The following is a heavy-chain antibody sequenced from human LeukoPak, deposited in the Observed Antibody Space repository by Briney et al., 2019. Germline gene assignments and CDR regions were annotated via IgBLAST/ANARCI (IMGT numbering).Heavy chain of an antibody. D-gene: IGHD2-2*01. CDR2: ISSRGSTI. CDR1: GFTFTDYY. Sequence: GGSLRLSCAASGFTFTDYYMSWIRQAPGKGLEWVSYISSRGSTIYYADSVKGRFTISRDNAKNSLYLQMNSLRAEDTAVYYCARGYCSSSCYGYYYYGMDVWGQGTTVTVSS. V-gene: IGHV3-11*04. CDR3: ARGYCSSSCYGYYYYGMDV. J-gene: IGHJ6*02.